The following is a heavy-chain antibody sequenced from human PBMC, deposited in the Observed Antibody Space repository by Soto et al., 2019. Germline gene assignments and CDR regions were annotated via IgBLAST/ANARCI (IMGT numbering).Heavy chain of an antibody. CDR3: AREDESSGYAGTFRH. D-gene: IGHD3-22*01. V-gene: IGHV3-30-3*01. Sequence: QVPLVESGGDVVQPGRSLRLSFAVSGFTFNNYVIHWVRQAPGKGLEWVAVTASDGNKIYADSVKDRFTISRDSPNNKVNLEMNSLRSEDTAVYYCAREDESSGYAGTFRHWGQGTLVTVSP. J-gene: IGHJ1*01. CDR1: GFTFNNYV. CDR2: TASDGNK.